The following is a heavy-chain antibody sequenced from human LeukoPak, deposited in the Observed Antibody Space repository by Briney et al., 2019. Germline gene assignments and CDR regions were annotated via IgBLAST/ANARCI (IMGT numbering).Heavy chain of an antibody. CDR3: ARVVVDGYNCCIGY. D-gene: IGHD5-24*01. Sequence: GGSLRPSCAASGFTFSNYWMYWVRQAPGKGLVWVSHINSDGSSTSYADSVKGRFTISRDNAKNTLYLQMNSLRAEDTAVYYCARVVVDGYNCCIGYWGQGTLVTVSS. J-gene: IGHJ4*02. CDR2: INSDGSST. CDR1: GFTFSNYW. V-gene: IGHV3-74*01.